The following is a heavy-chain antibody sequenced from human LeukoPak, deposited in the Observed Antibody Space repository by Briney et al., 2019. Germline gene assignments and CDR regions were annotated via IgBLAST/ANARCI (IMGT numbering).Heavy chain of an antibody. CDR1: GFTFSSYS. CDR3: ARCPRGGSCFVDY. CDR2: ISSSSSYI. V-gene: IGHV3-21*01. Sequence: GGSLRLSCAASGFTFSSYSMNWVRQAPGKGLEWVSSISSSSSYIYYADSVKGRFTISRDNAKNSLYLQMNSLRAEDTAVYYCARCPRGGSCFVDYWGQGTLVTVSS. D-gene: IGHD2-15*01. J-gene: IGHJ4*02.